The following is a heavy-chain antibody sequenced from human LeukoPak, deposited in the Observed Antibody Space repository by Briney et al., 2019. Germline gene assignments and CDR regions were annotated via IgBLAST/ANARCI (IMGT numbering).Heavy chain of an antibody. D-gene: IGHD1-26*01. Sequence: GGTLRLSCAASGFTFSSYGMSWVRQAPGTGLEWVSAISGSGGSTYYADSVKGRFTISRDNSKNTLYLQMNSLRAEDTALYYCAKILRSGSPDAPSDYWGQGTLVTVSS. CDR3: AKILRSGSPDAPSDY. CDR1: GFTFSSYG. V-gene: IGHV3-23*01. CDR2: ISGSGGST. J-gene: IGHJ4*02.